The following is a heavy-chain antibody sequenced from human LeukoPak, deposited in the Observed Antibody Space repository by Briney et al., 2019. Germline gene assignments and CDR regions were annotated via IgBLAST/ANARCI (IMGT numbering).Heavy chain of an antibody. Sequence: GGSLRLSCAASGFTFSSYGMHWVRQAPGKGLEWVAFIRYDGSNKYYADSVKGRFTISRDNSKNTLYLQMNSLRAEDTAVYYCAKKVGNDAYVDYWGQGTLVTVSS. CDR1: GFTFSSYG. CDR3: AKKVGNDAYVDY. J-gene: IGHJ4*02. D-gene: IGHD1-1*01. V-gene: IGHV3-30*02. CDR2: IRYDGSNK.